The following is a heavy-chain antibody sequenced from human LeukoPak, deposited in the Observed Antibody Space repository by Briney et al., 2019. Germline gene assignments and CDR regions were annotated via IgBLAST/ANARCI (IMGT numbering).Heavy chain of an antibody. CDR3: ARHDGDYPYYFDY. V-gene: IGHV4-34*01. CDR2: INHSGST. CDR1: GGSFSGYY. D-gene: IGHD4-17*01. J-gene: IGHJ4*02. Sequence: SETLSLTCAVYGGSFSGYYWSWIRQPPGKGLEWIGEINHSGSTNYNPSLKSRVTISVDTSKNQFSLKLSSVTAADTAVYYCARHDGDYPYYFDYWGQGTLVTVSS.